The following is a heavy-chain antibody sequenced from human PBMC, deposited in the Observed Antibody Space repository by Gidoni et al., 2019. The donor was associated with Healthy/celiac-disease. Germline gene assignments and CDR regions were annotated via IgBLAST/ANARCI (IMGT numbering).Heavy chain of an antibody. D-gene: IGHD2-15*01. CDR2: ISYDGSNK. CDR1: GFTFLSYG. CDR3: ARVHSPYCSGGSCHPIDY. J-gene: IGHJ4*02. V-gene: IGHV3-30*03. Sequence: QVQLVESGGGVVQPGRSLILSCASSGFTFLSYGMHWVRQATGKGLEWVEVISYDGSNKYYADSVKGRVTISRDNSKNTLYLKRNSLRAEDTAVYYCARVHSPYCSGGSCHPIDYWGQGTLVTVSS.